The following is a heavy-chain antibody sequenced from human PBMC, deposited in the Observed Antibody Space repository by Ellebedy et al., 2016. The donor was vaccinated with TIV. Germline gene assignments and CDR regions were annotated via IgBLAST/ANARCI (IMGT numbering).Heavy chain of an antibody. D-gene: IGHD4-23*01. CDR2: IQHSGTT. CDR3: ARGPYGGKGYDY. J-gene: IGHJ4*02. Sequence: SETLSLXXTVSGGSLSGSSYYWTWIRQPPGKGLEWIGEIQHSGTTNSNPSLKSRLIMSADMSKRQFSLRLTSVTAADTAVYYCARGPYGGKGYDYWGQGALVTVS. V-gene: IGHV4-34*01. CDR1: GGSLSGSSYY.